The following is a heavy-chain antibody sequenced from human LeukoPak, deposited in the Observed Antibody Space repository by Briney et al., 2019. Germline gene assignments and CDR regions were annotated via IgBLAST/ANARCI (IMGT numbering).Heavy chain of an antibody. V-gene: IGHV4-59*08. D-gene: IGHD1-26*01. CDR1: GGSISSYY. CDR2: IYYSGST. Sequence: PSETLSLTCTVSGGSISSYYWSWLRQPPGKGLEWLGFIYYSGSTHYKPSLKSRVTISVDTSKNQFSLRLSSVTAADTAVYYCARHSGSSPHYFDYWGQGTLVTVSS. CDR3: ARHSGSSPHYFDY. J-gene: IGHJ4*02.